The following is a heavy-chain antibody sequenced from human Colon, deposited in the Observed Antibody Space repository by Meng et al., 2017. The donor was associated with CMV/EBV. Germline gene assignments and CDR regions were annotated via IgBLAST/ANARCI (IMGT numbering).Heavy chain of an antibody. V-gene: IGHV1-2*02. Sequence: QVQLVESGAEVKKPGASVKVSCKASAYTFSDYYMHWVRQAPGQGLEWMGWINPNSGVTYYAQNFLGRFTMTRDTSITTVYMELSSLRSDDTAVYYCARDPSGSRVPFDYWGQGSLVTVSS. CDR2: INPNSGVT. CDR3: ARDPSGSRVPFDY. CDR1: AYTFSDYY. D-gene: IGHD1-26*01. J-gene: IGHJ4*02.